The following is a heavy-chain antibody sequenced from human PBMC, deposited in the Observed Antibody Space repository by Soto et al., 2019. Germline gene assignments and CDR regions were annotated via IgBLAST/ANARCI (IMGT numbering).Heavy chain of an antibody. CDR2: ISYNSGSI. J-gene: IGHJ4*02. D-gene: IGHD3-10*01. CDR3: AKDASMIRAHYDF. Sequence: PGGSLRLSCAASGFTFDNHAMHWVRQAPGKGLEWVSGISYNSGSIAYADSVKGRFTISRDNAKNSLYLQMNSLRPEDTAFYYCAKDASMIRAHYDFWGQGTLVTVSS. CDR1: GFTFDNHA. V-gene: IGHV3-9*01.